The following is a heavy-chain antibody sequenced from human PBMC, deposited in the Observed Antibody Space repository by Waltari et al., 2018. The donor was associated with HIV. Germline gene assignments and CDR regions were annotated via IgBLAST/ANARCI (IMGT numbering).Heavy chain of an antibody. CDR3: ASDDREYCNDSSCWSFDP. D-gene: IGHD3-22*01. Sequence: QVHLQESGPGLVKPSETLSLTCTVSACSIITSSYYWGWFRRPPGKGLEWIGSIYDSETSYYNPSRKSRVTMSLDTSRNQFSLKLNSVTSADTAVYYCASDDREYCNDSSCWSFDPWGPGTLVTVSS. J-gene: IGHJ5*02. V-gene: IGHV4-39*01. CDR2: IYDSETS. CDR1: ACSIITSSYY.